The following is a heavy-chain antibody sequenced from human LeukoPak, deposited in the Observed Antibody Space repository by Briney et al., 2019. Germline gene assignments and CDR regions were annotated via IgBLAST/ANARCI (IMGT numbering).Heavy chain of an antibody. J-gene: IGHJ3*02. CDR2: IYYSGST. D-gene: IGHD3-22*01. CDR1: GGSISSYY. CDR3: ARRDSSGYYSADAFDI. Sequence: SETLSLTCTVSGGSISSYYWSWIRQPPGKGLEWIGYIYYSGSTNYNPSLKSRVTISVDTSKNQFSLKLSSVTAADTAVYYCARRDSSGYYSADAFDIWGQGTMVTVSS. V-gene: IGHV4-59*08.